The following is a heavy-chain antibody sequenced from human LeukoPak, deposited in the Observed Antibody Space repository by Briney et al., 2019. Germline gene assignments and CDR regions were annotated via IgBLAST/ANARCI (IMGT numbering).Heavy chain of an antibody. CDR1: GGSISSYY. CDR2: IYYSGST. CDR3: ARGITVVRGVPFFDY. Sequence: SETLSLTCTVSGGSISSYYWSWIRQPPGKGLEWIGYIYYSGSTNYNPSLKSRVTISVDTSKNQFSLKLSSVTAADTAVYYCARGITVVRGVPFFDYWGQGTLVTVSS. V-gene: IGHV4-59*01. J-gene: IGHJ4*02. D-gene: IGHD3-10*01.